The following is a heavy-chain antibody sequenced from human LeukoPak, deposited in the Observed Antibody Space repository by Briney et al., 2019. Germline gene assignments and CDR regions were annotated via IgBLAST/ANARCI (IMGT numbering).Heavy chain of an antibody. CDR3: ARGQSSGWYVLTGYNWFDP. CDR1: GFTFSSYW. V-gene: IGHV3-7*01. D-gene: IGHD6-19*01. J-gene: IGHJ5*02. CDR2: IKQDGSEK. Sequence: GGSLRLSCAASGFTFSSYWMSWVRQAPGKGLEWVANIKQDGSEKYYVDSVKGRFTISRDNAKNSLYLQMNSLRAEDTAVYYCARGQSSGWYVLTGYNWFDPWGQGTLVTVSS.